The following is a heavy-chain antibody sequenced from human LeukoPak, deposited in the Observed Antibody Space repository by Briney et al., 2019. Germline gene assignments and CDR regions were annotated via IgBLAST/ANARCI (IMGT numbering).Heavy chain of an antibody. J-gene: IGHJ6*02. CDR3: AKENFWSLGYYYYGMDV. CDR1: GFTFSSYA. CDR2: ISYDGSNK. Sequence: GGSLRLSCAASGFTFSSYAMHWVRQAPGKGLEWVAVISYDGSNKYYADSVKGRFTISRDNSKNTLYLQMNSLRAEDTAVYYCAKENFWSLGYYYYGMDVWGQGTTVTVSS. D-gene: IGHD3-3*01. V-gene: IGHV3-30-3*01.